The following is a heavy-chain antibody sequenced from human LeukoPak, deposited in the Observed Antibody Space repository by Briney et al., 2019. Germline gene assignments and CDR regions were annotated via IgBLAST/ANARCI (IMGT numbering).Heavy chain of an antibody. CDR3: ARVSYDSSGYYYRYFDY. Sequence: GGSLRLSCAASGSTFSNYRMHWVRQAPGKGQVWVSRIDSDGTGTRYADSVKGRFTISRDNAKNSLYLQMNSLRAEDTALYYCARVSYDSSGYYYRYFDYWGQGTLVTVSS. D-gene: IGHD3-22*01. CDR1: GSTFSNYR. J-gene: IGHJ4*02. V-gene: IGHV3-74*01. CDR2: IDSDGTGT.